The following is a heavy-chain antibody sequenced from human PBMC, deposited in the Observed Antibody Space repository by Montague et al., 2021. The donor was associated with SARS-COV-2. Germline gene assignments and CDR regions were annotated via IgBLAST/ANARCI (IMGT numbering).Heavy chain of an antibody. J-gene: IGHJ3*01. CDR1: GGSFTGYY. Sequence: SETLSLTCALSGGSFTGYYWSWIRQPPGERPEWIGEVSDTGNNNXNKSLMSRVTISLDTSRTQVSLKLNSVTAADTAVYYCARGAGGIVRLRPKGDAFDLWGQGTMVTVSS. V-gene: IGHV4-34*01. CDR3: ARGAGGIVRLRPKGDAFDL. CDR2: VSDTGNN. D-gene: IGHD5-12*01.